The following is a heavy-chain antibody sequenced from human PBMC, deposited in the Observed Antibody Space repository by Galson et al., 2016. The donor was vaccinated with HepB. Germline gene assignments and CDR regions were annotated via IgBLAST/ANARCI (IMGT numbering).Heavy chain of an antibody. D-gene: IGHD4-17*01. CDR3: ARGTVTPFHYYYYMDV. V-gene: IGHV1-46*01. J-gene: IGHJ6*03. Sequence: SVKVSCKASGYTFTSYYMHWVRQAPGQGLEWMGKLNPSGGSTRYAQKFQGRVTMTRDTSTSTVYMELSSLRSEDTAVYYCARGTVTPFHYYYYMDVGGKGTTVTVCS. CDR2: LNPSGGST. CDR1: GYTFTSYY.